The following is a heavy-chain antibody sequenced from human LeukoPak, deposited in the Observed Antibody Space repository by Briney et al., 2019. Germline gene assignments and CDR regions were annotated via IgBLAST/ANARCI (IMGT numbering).Heavy chain of an antibody. CDR2: NYYSGTT. J-gene: IGHJ4*02. V-gene: IGHV4-39*01. Sequence: SETLSLTCTVSGDSISSSTYCWGWIRQPPGKGLEWIGSNYYSGTTYYSPSLKTRVTISVDTSKNQFSLKLSSVTAADTAVYYCARLVSRRGYSFDYWGQGTLVTVSS. CDR1: GDSISSSTYC. D-gene: IGHD5-18*01. CDR3: ARLVSRRGYSFDY.